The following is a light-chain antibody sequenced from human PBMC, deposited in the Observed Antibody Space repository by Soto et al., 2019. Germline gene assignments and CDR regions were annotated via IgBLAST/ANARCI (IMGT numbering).Light chain of an antibody. Sequence: EIVMTQSPATLSVSPGQRATLSCRASQSVSSSLAWYQLKPGQAPRLLIFGASTRATGVPARFSGSGSGTEFTLTISSLQSGDFAVYYCQQYHNWPWTFGQGTKVEIK. J-gene: IGKJ1*01. V-gene: IGKV3-15*01. CDR2: GAS. CDR1: QSVSSS. CDR3: QQYHNWPWT.